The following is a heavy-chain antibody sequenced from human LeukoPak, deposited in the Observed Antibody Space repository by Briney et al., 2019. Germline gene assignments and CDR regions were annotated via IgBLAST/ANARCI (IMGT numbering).Heavy chain of an antibody. CDR2: IYYSGST. V-gene: IGHV4-39*07. D-gene: IGHD3-10*01. J-gene: IGHJ5*02. CDR1: GGSISSGDYY. CDR3: ARDGGRDWFDP. Sequence: SETLSLTCTVSGGSISSGDYYWSWIRQPPGKGLEWIGSIYYSGSTYYNPSLKSRVTISVDTSKNQFSLKLSSVTAADTAVYYCARDGGRDWFDPWGQGTLVTVSS.